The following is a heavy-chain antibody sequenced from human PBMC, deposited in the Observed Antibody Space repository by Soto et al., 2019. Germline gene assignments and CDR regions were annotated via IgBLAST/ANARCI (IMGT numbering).Heavy chain of an antibody. Sequence: GGSLRLSCAASGFTFSSYIMNWVRQAPGKGLEWVSSISSSSSYIYYADSVKGRFTISRDNAKNSLYLQMNSLRAEDTAVYYCAKDPPVGSGSYGDYWGQGTLVTVSS. J-gene: IGHJ4*02. CDR1: GFTFSSYI. D-gene: IGHD3-10*01. V-gene: IGHV3-21*04. CDR3: AKDPPVGSGSYGDY. CDR2: ISSSSSYI.